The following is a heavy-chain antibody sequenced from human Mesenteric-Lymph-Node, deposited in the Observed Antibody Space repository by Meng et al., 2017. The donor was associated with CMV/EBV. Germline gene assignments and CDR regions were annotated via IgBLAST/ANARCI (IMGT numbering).Heavy chain of an antibody. CDR2: INPSGGST. CDR1: GYTFTSSY. J-gene: IGHJ4*02. D-gene: IGHD4-23*01. CDR3: ARDHGGYYFDY. V-gene: IGHV1-46*01. Sequence: VPCKASGYTFTSSYLPWVRPAPGQGLEWMGIINPSGGSTSYAQKFQGRVTMTRDTSTSTVYMELSSLRSEDTAVYYCARDHGGYYFDYWGQGTLVTVSS.